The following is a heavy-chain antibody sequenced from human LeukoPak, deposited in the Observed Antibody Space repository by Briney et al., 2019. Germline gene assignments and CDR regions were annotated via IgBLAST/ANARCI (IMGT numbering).Heavy chain of an antibody. Sequence: ASVKVTFKASGYTFTGYYIHWVRLAPGQGFEWMGWIHPNSGATGYAQNFQGRVTMTRDTSISTAYMDLSRLRSDDTAVYYCARNTGPGYGLDVSGQGTPVTVSS. D-gene: IGHD5-18*01. CDR1: GYTFTGYY. CDR3: ARNTGPGYGLDV. J-gene: IGHJ6*02. CDR2: IHPNSGAT. V-gene: IGHV1-2*02.